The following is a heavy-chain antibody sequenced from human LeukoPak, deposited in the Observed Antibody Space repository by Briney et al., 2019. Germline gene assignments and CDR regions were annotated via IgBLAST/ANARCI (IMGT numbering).Heavy chain of an antibody. D-gene: IGHD3-9*01. Sequence: GGSLRLSCAASGFTFSSYWMSWVRQAPGKGLEWVANIKQDGSEKYYVDSVKGRFTISRDNAKNSLYLQMNSLRAEDTAVYYCARGGFDWLLFNYYYYMDVWGEGTTVTISS. V-gene: IGHV3-7*01. CDR2: IKQDGSEK. CDR3: ARGGFDWLLFNYYYYMDV. CDR1: GFTFSSYW. J-gene: IGHJ6*03.